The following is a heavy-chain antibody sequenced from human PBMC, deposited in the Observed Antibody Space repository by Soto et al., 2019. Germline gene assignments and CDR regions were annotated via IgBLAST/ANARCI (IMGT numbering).Heavy chain of an antibody. CDR2: IYYSGST. J-gene: IGHJ4*02. Sequence: SETLSLTCTVSGGSISSSSYYWGWIRQPPGKGLEWIGSIYYSGSTYYNPSLKSRVTISVDTSKNQFSLKLSSVTAADTAVYYCARHHFWGYSSSWYPVYYFDYWGQGTLVT. D-gene: IGHD6-13*01. CDR3: ARHHFWGYSSSWYPVYYFDY. V-gene: IGHV4-39*01. CDR1: GGSISSSSYY.